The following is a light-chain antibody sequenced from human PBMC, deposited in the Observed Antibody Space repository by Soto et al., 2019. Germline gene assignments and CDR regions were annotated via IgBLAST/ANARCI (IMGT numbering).Light chain of an antibody. CDR3: SSYAGNNNYV. Sequence: QSVLTQPPPASWSPGHSVTIACTGTSSDVGGYNYVSWYQQHPGKAPKLMIYEVSKRPSGVPDRFSGSKSGNTASLTVSGLQADDEADYFCSSYAGNNNYVFATGTKVTVL. V-gene: IGLV2-8*01. CDR1: SSDVGGYNY. CDR2: EVS. J-gene: IGLJ1*01.